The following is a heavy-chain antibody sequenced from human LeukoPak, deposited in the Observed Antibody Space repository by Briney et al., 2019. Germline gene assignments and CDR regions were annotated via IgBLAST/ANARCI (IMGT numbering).Heavy chain of an antibody. Sequence: SETLSLTCTVSGGSVSSSSYYWGWIRQPPGKGLEWIVSIYYSGSTYYNPSLKSRVTISVDTPKNQFSLKLSSVTAADTAVYYCARDHACSNGVRSYFDYWGQGTMVTASS. J-gene: IGHJ4*02. V-gene: IGHV4-39*07. CDR3: ARDHACSNGVRSYFDY. CDR1: GGSVSSSSYY. CDR2: IYYSGST. D-gene: IGHD2-8*01.